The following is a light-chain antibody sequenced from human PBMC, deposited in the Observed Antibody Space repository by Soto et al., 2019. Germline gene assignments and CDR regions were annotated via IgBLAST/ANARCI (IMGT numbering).Light chain of an antibody. CDR2: GAS. Sequence: EIVMTQSPATLFVSPGEKATLSCRASQSVSGNLAWYQQNPGQAPRLLIYGASTRATGIPARFSGSGSGTEFTLTISSLQSEDFAVYYCQQYNNWPPITFGQGTRLEIK. V-gene: IGKV3-15*01. CDR3: QQYNNWPPIT. CDR1: QSVSGN. J-gene: IGKJ5*01.